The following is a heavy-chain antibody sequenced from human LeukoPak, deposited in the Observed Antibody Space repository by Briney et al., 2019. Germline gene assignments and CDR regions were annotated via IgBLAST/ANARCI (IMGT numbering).Heavy chain of an antibody. V-gene: IGHV3-21*01. J-gene: IGHJ4*02. CDR1: GFTFSSYS. CDR2: ISSSSSYI. D-gene: IGHD5-24*01. CDR3: ARDPVETGLFRRFDY. Sequence: PGGSQRLSCAASGFTFSSYSMNWVRQAPGKGLEWVSSISSSSSYIYYADSVKGRFTISRDNVKNSLYLQMNSLRAEDTAVYYCARDPVETGLFRRFDYWGQGTLVTVSS.